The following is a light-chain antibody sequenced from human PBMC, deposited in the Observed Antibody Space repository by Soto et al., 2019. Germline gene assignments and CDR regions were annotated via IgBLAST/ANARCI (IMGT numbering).Light chain of an antibody. CDR3: QHLRTYPFS. Sequence: DIQLTQSPSFLSASVGDRVTVSCRASQDISTSLAWFQQKAGKVPQLLVYPASTLQDGVPSRFSGSGPGTYFTLTINNLQAEDFATYYCQHLRTYPFSFGQGTKLDIK. CDR2: PAS. CDR1: QDISTS. V-gene: IGKV1-9*01. J-gene: IGKJ2*03.